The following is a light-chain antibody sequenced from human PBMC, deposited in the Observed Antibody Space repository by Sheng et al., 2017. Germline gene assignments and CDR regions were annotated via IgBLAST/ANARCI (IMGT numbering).Light chain of an antibody. Sequence: EIVLTQSPATLSLSPGERATLSCRASQTVSTSLAWYQQKPGQAPRLLIYHASKRATGIPAMFSGSGSGTDFTLTISRLEPEDFAVYYCQQYGSSLPWTFGQGTKVEIK. J-gene: IGKJ1*01. CDR2: HAS. CDR3: QQYGSSLPWT. CDR1: QTVSTS. V-gene: IGKV3-11*01.